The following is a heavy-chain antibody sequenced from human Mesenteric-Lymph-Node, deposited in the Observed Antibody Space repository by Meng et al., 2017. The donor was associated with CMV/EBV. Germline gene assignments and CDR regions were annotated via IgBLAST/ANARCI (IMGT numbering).Heavy chain of an antibody. D-gene: IGHD2-15*01. CDR2: INSDGSTT. Sequence: GESLKISCAASGFTFSSYWMHWVRQAPGKGLVWVSRINSDGSTTNYADSVKGRFTISRDNAKNTLYVQMNSLRPEDTAVYYCAKNCSVGTCWDYYYSGLDVWGQGTTVTVSS. J-gene: IGHJ6*02. V-gene: IGHV3-74*01. CDR3: AKNCSVGTCWDYYYSGLDV. CDR1: GFTFSSYW.